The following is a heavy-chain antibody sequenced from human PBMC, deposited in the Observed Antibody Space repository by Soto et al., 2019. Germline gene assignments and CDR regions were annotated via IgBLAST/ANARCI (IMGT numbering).Heavy chain of an antibody. D-gene: IGHD4-17*01. Sequence: QVQLQQWGAGLLKPSETLSLTCAVYGGSFSGYYWSWIRQPPGKGLEWIGEINHSGSTNYNPSLKSRVTISVDTSKNQFSRKLSSVTAADTAVYYCARATTVNYNWFDPWGQGTLVTVSS. J-gene: IGHJ5*02. CDR3: ARATTVNYNWFDP. V-gene: IGHV4-34*01. CDR2: INHSGST. CDR1: GGSFSGYY.